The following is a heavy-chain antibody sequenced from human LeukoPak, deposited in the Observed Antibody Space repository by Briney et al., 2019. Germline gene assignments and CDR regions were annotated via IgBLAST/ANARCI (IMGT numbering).Heavy chain of an antibody. CDR3: ARAGLGGHYIDY. D-gene: IGHD2-15*01. Sequence: GGTLRLTCAASGFTFSDYYMTWIRQAPGQGLEWISYVSGSDENKYYAGSVRGRFAISRDNAEKSLFLQMSNVRAEDTAVYYCARAGLGGHYIDYWGQGTLVTVSS. CDR2: VSGSDENK. V-gene: IGHV3-11*01. J-gene: IGHJ4*02. CDR1: GFTFSDYY.